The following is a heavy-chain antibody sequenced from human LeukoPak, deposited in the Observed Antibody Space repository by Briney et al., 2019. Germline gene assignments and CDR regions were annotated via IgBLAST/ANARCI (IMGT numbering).Heavy chain of an antibody. CDR3: ARETGSYLGY. Sequence: GGSLRLSCAASGFTFSRCSMSWVRQAPGKGLEWVSVIYSGGSTYYADSVKGRFTISRDNSKNTLCLQMNSLRAEDTAVYYCARETGSYLGYWGQGTLVTVSS. V-gene: IGHV3-53*01. CDR1: GFTFSRCS. D-gene: IGHD7-27*01. CDR2: IYSGGST. J-gene: IGHJ4*02.